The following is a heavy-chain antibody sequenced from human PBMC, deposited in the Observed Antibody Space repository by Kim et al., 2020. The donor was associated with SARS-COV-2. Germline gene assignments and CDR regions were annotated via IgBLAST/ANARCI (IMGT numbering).Heavy chain of an antibody. J-gene: IGHJ4*02. D-gene: IGHD2-2*01. CDR1: GFTFSSYP. CDR3: AKGLSVAYHHFDY. CDR2: IDDNGGT. V-gene: IGHV3-23*01. Sequence: GGSLRLSCAASGFTFSSYPMSWVRQAPGKGLEWVSTIDDNGGTYYAESVKGRFTISRDISKNTLYLQLTSLRAEDTAIYYCAKGLSVAYHHFDYWGQGTLVTVSS.